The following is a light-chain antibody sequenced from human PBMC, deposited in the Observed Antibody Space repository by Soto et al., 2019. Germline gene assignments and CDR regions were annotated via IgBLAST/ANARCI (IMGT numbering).Light chain of an antibody. CDR1: QNIRNY. CDR2: GAA. J-gene: IGKJ4*01. CDR3: QQSYNIQALT. Sequence: DIQMTQSPSSLSASVGDRVAITCRASQNIRNYLNWYQQKPGKAPRVLIYGAASLQSGVPSRFSGSGSGTNFSLTINSLQTEYYSTYYCQQSYNIQALTFGGGTNADIK. V-gene: IGKV1-39*01.